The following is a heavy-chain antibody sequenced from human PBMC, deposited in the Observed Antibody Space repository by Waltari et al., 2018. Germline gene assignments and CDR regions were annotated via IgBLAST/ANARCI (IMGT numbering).Heavy chain of an antibody. CDR2: ISSSSSYI. Sequence: EVQLVESGGGLVKPGGSLSLSCAASGFTFSSYRMNWVRQAPGKGLEWVSSISSSSSYIYYADSVKGRFTISRDNAKNSLYLQMNSLRAEDTAVYYCARERLYDFWSVWGKGTTVTISS. CDR1: GFTFSSYR. D-gene: IGHD3-3*01. CDR3: ARERLYDFWSV. V-gene: IGHV3-21*01. J-gene: IGHJ6*04.